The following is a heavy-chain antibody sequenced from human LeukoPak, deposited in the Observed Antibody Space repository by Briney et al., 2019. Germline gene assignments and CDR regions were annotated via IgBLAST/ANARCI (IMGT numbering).Heavy chain of an antibody. Sequence: GESLEISCKGSGYSFTSYWISWVRPMPGKGLEWMGRIDPSDSYTNYSPSFQGHVTISADKSISTAYLQWSSLKASDTAMYYCARHHTIVVVTVDAFDIWGQGTMVTVSS. CDR2: IDPSDSYT. CDR1: GYSFTSYW. V-gene: IGHV5-10-1*01. D-gene: IGHD2-21*02. CDR3: ARHHTIVVVTVDAFDI. J-gene: IGHJ3*02.